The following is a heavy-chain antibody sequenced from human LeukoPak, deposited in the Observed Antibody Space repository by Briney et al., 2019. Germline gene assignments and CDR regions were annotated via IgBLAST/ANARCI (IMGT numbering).Heavy chain of an antibody. D-gene: IGHD5-18*01. Sequence: PSETLSLTCTVSGGSISSSSYYWGWIRQPPGKGLEWIGSIYYSGSTYYNPSLKSRVTISVDTSKNQFSLKLSSVTAADTAVYYCARGRKDPYSYGRTYFDYWGQGTLVTVSS. CDR1: GGSISSSSYY. CDR2: IYYSGST. J-gene: IGHJ4*02. V-gene: IGHV4-39*07. CDR3: ARGRKDPYSYGRTYFDY.